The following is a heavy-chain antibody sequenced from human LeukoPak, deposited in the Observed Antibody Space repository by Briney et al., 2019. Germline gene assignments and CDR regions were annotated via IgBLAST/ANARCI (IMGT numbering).Heavy chain of an antibody. CDR3: AKYVVVVAATHYFDY. CDR2: ISGSGGST. V-gene: IGHV3-23*01. Sequence: GGSLRLSCAASGFTFSSYPMSWVRQAPGKGLEWVSAISGSGGSTYYADSVKGRFTISRDNSKNTLYLQMNSLRAEDTAVYYCAKYVVVVAATHYFDYWGQGTLVTVSS. J-gene: IGHJ4*02. CDR1: GFTFSSYP. D-gene: IGHD2-15*01.